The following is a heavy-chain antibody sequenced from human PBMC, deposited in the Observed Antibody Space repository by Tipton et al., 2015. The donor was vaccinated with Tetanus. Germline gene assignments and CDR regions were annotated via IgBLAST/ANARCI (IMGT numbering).Heavy chain of an antibody. D-gene: IGHD3-22*01. CDR1: GGTFNNFP. CDR3: ARTRGGTRLYYAIGC. Sequence: QLVQSGAEVKKPGSSVKVSCKGSGGTFNNFPISWVRQAPGQGLEWMGGIIPVFATITYAQKFQGRLKITADRSTSTAYMELTSLSSEVTAIYCCARTRGGTRLYYAIGCWGQGALVTVSS. V-gene: IGHV1-69*06. J-gene: IGHJ4*02. CDR2: IIPVFATI.